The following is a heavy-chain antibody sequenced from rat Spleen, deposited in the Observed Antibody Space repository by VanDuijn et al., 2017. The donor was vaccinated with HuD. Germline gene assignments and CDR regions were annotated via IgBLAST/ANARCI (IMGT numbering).Heavy chain of an antibody. CDR1: GFSLTNYH. V-gene: IGHV2-32*01. CDR3: VRDRYNWYFDF. J-gene: IGHJ1*01. Sequence: QVQLKESGLGLVQPSQTLSLTCTVSGFSLTNYHVYWVRQPPGKGLEWMGVMRSDGDTSYNSALKSRLSISRDTSKSQVFLKMNSPQTEDTATYYCVRDRYNWYFDFWGPGIMVTVSS. CDR2: MRSDGDT.